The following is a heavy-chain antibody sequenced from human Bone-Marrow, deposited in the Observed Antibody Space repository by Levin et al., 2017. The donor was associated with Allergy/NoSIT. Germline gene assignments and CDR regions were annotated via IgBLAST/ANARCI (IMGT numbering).Heavy chain of an antibody. CDR1: GGSMSTYY. V-gene: IGHV4-59*01. D-gene: IGHD5-18*01. Sequence: SETLSLTCSVSGGSMSTYYWSWIRQPPGKGLEWIGYIYSDGTTNYNPSLKSRVTMSVDTSKNQFSLRLSSVTAADTAVYYCAKARYSTLFDFWGQGILVRVSS. CDR3: AKARYSTLFDF. J-gene: IGHJ4*02. CDR2: IYSDGTT.